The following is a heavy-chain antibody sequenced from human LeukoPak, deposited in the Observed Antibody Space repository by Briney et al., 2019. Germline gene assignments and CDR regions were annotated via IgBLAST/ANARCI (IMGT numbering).Heavy chain of an antibody. CDR1: GYSISSGYY. Sequence: SETLSLTCTVSGYSISSGYYWGWIRQPPGKGLEWIGSIYHSGSTYYNPSLKSRVTISVDTSKNQFSLKLSSVTAADTAVYYCARDLYDYGDYGGRGAFDIWGQGTMVTVSP. V-gene: IGHV4-38-2*02. D-gene: IGHD4-17*01. J-gene: IGHJ3*02. CDR3: ARDLYDYGDYGGRGAFDI. CDR2: IYHSGST.